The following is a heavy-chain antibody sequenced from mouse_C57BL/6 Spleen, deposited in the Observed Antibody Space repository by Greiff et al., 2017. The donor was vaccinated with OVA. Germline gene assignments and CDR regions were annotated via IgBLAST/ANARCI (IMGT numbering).Heavy chain of an antibody. V-gene: IGHV1-15*01. J-gene: IGHJ3*01. Sequence: VQLQQSGAELVRPGASVTLSCKASGYTFTDYEMHWVKQTPVHGLEWIGAIDPETGGTAYTQKFKGKAILTADKSSSTAYMELRSLTSEDSAVYYGTRWDGSSYGFAYWGQGTLVTVSA. CDR3: TRWDGSSYGFAY. D-gene: IGHD1-1*01. CDR2: IDPETGGT. CDR1: GYTFTDYE.